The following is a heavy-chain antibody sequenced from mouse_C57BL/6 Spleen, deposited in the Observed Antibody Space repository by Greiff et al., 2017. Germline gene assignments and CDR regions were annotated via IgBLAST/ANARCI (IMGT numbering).Heavy chain of an antibody. Sequence: EVQLQESGPGLVKPSQSLSLTCSVTGYSITSGYYWNWIRQFPGNKLEWMGYISYDGSNNYNPSLKNRNSITRDTSKNQFFLKLNSVTTEDTTTYYCAREGIYDGYYDYYAMDYWGQGTSVTVSS. V-gene: IGHV3-6*01. CDR1: GYSITSGYY. J-gene: IGHJ4*01. D-gene: IGHD2-3*01. CDR2: ISYDGSN. CDR3: AREGIYDGYYDYYAMDY.